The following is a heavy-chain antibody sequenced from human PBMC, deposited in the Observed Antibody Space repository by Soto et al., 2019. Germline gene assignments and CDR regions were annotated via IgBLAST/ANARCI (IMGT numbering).Heavy chain of an antibody. J-gene: IGHJ4*02. Sequence: QVQLQQWGAGLLKPSETLSLTCAVYGGSFSGYYWSWIRQPPGKGLEWIGEINHSGSTNYNPSLKSRVTISVDTSKNQFSLKLSSVIAADTAVYYCATNHDSSGYYYDAYWGQGTLVTVSS. V-gene: IGHV4-34*01. CDR3: ATNHDSSGYYYDAY. CDR2: INHSGST. CDR1: GGSFSGYY. D-gene: IGHD3-22*01.